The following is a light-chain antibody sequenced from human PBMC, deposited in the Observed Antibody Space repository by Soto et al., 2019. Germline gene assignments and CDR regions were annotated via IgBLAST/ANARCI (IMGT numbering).Light chain of an antibody. V-gene: IGKV3-15*01. Sequence: EIVMTQSPATLSVSPGERATLSCRASQSVSSNLAWYQQKPGQAPMLLIYGASTRATGIPARFSGSGSGTEFTITIRSLQSEDLAVYYCQKYKSWPPLTFGGGTKVEIK. J-gene: IGKJ4*01. CDR2: GAS. CDR1: QSVSSN. CDR3: QKYKSWPPLT.